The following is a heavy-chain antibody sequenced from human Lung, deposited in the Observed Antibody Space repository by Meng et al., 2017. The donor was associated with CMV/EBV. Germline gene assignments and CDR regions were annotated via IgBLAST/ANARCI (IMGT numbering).Heavy chain of an antibody. Sequence: ASXXVSXKASGYTFTGYYMHWVRQAPGQGLEWMGWINPNSGGTNYAQKFQGRVTMTRDTSISTAYMELSRLRSDDTAVYYCASGGYCSSTSCYRGWFDPWXQGTLVTVSS. CDR2: INPNSGGT. CDR1: GYTFTGYY. CDR3: ASGGYCSSTSCYRGWFDP. D-gene: IGHD2-2*02. V-gene: IGHV1-2*02. J-gene: IGHJ5*02.